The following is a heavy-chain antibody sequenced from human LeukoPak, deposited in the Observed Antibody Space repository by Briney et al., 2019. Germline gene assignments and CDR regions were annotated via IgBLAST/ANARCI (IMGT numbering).Heavy chain of an antibody. J-gene: IGHJ4*02. CDR3: AKGFYDSSGYPEVGVDY. CDR1: GFTFSSYA. D-gene: IGHD3-22*01. CDR2: ISGSGGST. V-gene: IGHV3-23*01. Sequence: GASLRLSCAASGFTFSSYAMSWVRQAPGKGLEWVSAISGSGGSTYYADSVKGRFTISRDNSKNTLYLQMNSLRAKDTAVYYCAKGFYDSSGYPEVGVDYWGQGTLVTVSS.